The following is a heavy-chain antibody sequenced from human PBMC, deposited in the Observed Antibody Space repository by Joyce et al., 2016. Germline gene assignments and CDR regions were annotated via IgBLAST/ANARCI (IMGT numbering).Heavy chain of an antibody. J-gene: IGHJ4*02. V-gene: IGHV3-53*01. D-gene: IGHD6-19*01. Sequence: EVQLVESGGGLIQPGGSLKLSCAASGFAFSNNYMSWVRQAPGKGLEWGSLIYSGGTTYYADSVRGRFTISRDNSKNTLYLRMNSLRVEDTAVYYCAKGGSGWYFFDSWGQGTLVTVAS. CDR3: AKGGSGWYFFDS. CDR2: IYSGGTT. CDR1: GFAFSNNY.